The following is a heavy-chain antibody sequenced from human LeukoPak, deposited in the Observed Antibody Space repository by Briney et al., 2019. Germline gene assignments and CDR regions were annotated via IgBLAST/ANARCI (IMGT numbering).Heavy chain of an antibody. D-gene: IGHD2-15*01. CDR2: INRDGSST. Sequence: GGSLRLSCAASGFTFSNYWMHWVRQAPGKGLLWVSRINRDGSSTSYADSVKGRFTISRDNSKNTQSLHVNSLRAEDTAVYYCLGYCSGGSCYSGAHWGQGTLVTVSS. CDR1: GFTFSNYW. CDR3: LGYCSGGSCYSGAH. V-gene: IGHV3-74*01. J-gene: IGHJ4*02.